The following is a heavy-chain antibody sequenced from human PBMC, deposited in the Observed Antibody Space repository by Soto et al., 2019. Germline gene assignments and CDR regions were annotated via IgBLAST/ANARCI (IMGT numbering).Heavy chain of an antibody. CDR3: ARPTYYYGSGSYVYYYYYGMDV. D-gene: IGHD3-10*01. CDR1: GYTFTGYY. Sequence: ASVKVSCKASGYTFTGYYMHWVRQAPGQGLEWMGWINPNSGGTNYAQKFQGWVTMTRDTSISTAYMELSRLRSDDTAVYYCARPTYYYGSGSYVYYYYYGMDVWGQGTTVTVSS. J-gene: IGHJ6*02. CDR2: INPNSGGT. V-gene: IGHV1-2*04.